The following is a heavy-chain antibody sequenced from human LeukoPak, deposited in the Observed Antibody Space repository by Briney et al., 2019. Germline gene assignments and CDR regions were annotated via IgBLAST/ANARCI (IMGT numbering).Heavy chain of an antibody. CDR3: ASPENWNYEYYFDY. Sequence: GASAKVSCKASGYTFTSYDINWVRQAPGQGLEWMGGIIPIFGTANYAQKFQGRVTITADKSTSTAYMELSSLRSEDTAVYYCASPENWNYEYYFDYWGQGTLVTVSS. D-gene: IGHD1-7*01. CDR2: IIPIFGTA. J-gene: IGHJ4*02. V-gene: IGHV1-69*06. CDR1: GYTFTSYD.